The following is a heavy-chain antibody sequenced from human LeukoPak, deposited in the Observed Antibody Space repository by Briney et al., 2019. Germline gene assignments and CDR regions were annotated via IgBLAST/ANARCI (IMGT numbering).Heavy chain of an antibody. D-gene: IGHD1-26*01. CDR2: IYDFGST. Sequence: SETLSLTCTVSGGSFISHYWSWIRHPPGKGLEWIGYIYDFGSTDYNPSLKSRVTMSVDTSKNQFPLQLTSVTVADTAIYYCAGAVGALLTWAFWGQRTLVTVSS. CDR1: GGSFISHY. V-gene: IGHV4-59*11. J-gene: IGHJ4*02. CDR3: AGAVGALLTWAF.